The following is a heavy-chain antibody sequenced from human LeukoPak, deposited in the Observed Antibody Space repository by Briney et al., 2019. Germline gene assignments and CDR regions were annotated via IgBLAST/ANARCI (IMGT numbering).Heavy chain of an antibody. CDR2: LIPIFGTA. Sequence: GASVKVSCKASGGTFSSYAISWVRQAPGQGLEWMGGLIPIFGTANYAQKFQGRVTITADESTSTAYMELSSLRSEDTAVYYCARDGARYYDILTGLNWFDPWGQGTLVTVSS. V-gene: IGHV1-69*13. CDR1: GGTFSSYA. CDR3: ARDGARYYDILTGLNWFDP. J-gene: IGHJ5*02. D-gene: IGHD3-9*01.